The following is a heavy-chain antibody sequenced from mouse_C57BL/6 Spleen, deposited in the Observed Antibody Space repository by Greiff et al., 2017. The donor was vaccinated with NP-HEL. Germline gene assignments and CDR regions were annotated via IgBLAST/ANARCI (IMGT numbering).Heavy chain of an antibody. CDR1: GYTFTSYW. CDR3: ARGGTVVARDWYFDV. Sequence: QVQLQQPGTELVKPGASVKLSCKASGYTFTSYWMHWVKQRPGQGLEWIGNINPSNGGTNYNEKFKSKATLTVDKSYSTAYMQLSSLTSEDSAVYYCARGGTVVARDWYFDVWGTGTTVTVSS. V-gene: IGHV1-53*01. CDR2: INPSNGGT. D-gene: IGHD1-1*01. J-gene: IGHJ1*03.